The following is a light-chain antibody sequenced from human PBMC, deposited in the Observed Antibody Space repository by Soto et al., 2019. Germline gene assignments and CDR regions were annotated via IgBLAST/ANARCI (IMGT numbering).Light chain of an antibody. V-gene: IGLV1-51*01. J-gene: IGLJ1*01. Sequence: QSVLTQPPSVSAAPGQKVTISCSGSSSNLGNNYVSWYQQLPGTAPKLPIYDNDKRPSGIPDRFSGSKSGTSATLGITGLQTGDEADYFCGAWDSSLLPGLVCGSGTKVTV. CDR1: SSNLGNNY. CDR3: GAWDSSLLPGLV. CDR2: DND.